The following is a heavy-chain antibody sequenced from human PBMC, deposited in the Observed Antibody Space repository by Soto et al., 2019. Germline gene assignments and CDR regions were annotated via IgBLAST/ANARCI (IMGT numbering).Heavy chain of an antibody. D-gene: IGHD3-9*01. CDR1: GCIFSDYY. J-gene: IGHJ6*02. CDR3: ARSSYDDVLTGWSMDV. V-gene: IGHV3-30*09. CDR2: ISHDGSKK. Sequence: QVQLVESGGGVVQPGRSLRLSCAASGCIFSDYYMHWVRQAPGKGLEWVAVISHDGSKKYYADSVKGRFAISRDNSKITLYLQMNSLRPDDTAVNYCARSSYDDVLTGWSMDVCGQGTMVTVSS.